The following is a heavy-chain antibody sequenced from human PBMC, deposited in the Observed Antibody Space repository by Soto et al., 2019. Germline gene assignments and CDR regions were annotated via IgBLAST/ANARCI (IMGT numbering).Heavy chain of an antibody. J-gene: IGHJ4*02. CDR3: AYSSTPIDH. D-gene: IGHD6-13*01. CDR1: GFTFSSYA. Sequence: EVQLLESGGGLVQPGGSLRLSCAASGFTFSSYAMSWVRQAPGKGLEWVSAISGSGGSKYYTDSVKGRFTISRDNSKHTLYLQMNRLSAEDTAVYYCAYSSTPIDHWGQGTLVTVSS. V-gene: IGHV3-23*01. CDR2: ISGSGGSK.